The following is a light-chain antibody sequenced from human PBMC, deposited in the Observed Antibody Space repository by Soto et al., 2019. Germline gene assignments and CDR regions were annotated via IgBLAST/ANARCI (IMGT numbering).Light chain of an antibody. CDR1: QSVSSSY. CDR2: GAS. V-gene: IGKV3-20*01. J-gene: IGKJ1*01. Sequence: EIVLTQSPGTLSLSPGERATLSCRASQSVSSSYLAWYQQTPGQAPRLLIYGASNRATGIPDRFSGSGSGTDFTLTISRLGPEDFAVFYCQHHGSSSWTFGQGTKVEIK. CDR3: QHHGSSSWT.